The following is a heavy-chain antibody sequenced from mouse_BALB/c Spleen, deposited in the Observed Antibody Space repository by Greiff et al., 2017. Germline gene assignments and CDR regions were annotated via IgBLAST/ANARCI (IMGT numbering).Heavy chain of an antibody. CDR1: GYTFTSYW. Sequence: QVQLQQSGAELVKPGASVKLSCKTSGYTFTSYWIQWVKQRPGQGLGWIGEIFPGTGTTYYNEKFKGKATLTIDTSSSTAYMQLSSLTSEDSAVYFCARRGAYGNYEAWFAYWGQGTLVTVSA. V-gene: IGHV1S132*01. CDR3: ARRGAYGNYEAWFAY. D-gene: IGHD2-1*01. CDR2: IFPGTGTT. J-gene: IGHJ3*01.